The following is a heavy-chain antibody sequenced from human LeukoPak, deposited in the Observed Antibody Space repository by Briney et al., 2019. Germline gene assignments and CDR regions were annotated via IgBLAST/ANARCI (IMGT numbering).Heavy chain of an antibody. V-gene: IGHV3-21*01. CDR2: ISGSSKYI. J-gene: IGHJ6*02. D-gene: IGHD2-15*01. CDR1: GFTFSDYT. CDR3: WGNGAAAATSPYYYYGMDV. Sequence: GGSLRLSCAASGFTFSDYTMNWVRLAPGKGLEWVSSISGSSKYIYYADSVKGRFTISRGNAKNSLYLQINSLRVEDTAVYYCWGNGAAAATSPYYYYGMDVWGQGTTVTVSS.